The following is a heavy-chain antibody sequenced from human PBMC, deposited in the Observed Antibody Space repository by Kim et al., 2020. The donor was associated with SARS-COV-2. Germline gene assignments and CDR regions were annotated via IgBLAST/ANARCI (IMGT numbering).Heavy chain of an antibody. CDR1: GFTFNNHW. Sequence: GGSLRLSCVVSGFTFNNHWMSWVRQAPGKGLEWVAHIGQDGSEKYYVDSVKGRFTISRDNAKNSLYLQMNSLRAEDTAVYHCARAPHRGGDLDYWGQGTLGTVSS. CDR2: IGQDGSEK. V-gene: IGHV3-7*01. CDR3: ARAPHRGGDLDY. J-gene: IGHJ4*02. D-gene: IGHD3-10*01.